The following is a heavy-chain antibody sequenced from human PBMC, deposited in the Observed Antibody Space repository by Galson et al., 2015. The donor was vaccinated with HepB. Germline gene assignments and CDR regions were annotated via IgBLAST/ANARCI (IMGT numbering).Heavy chain of an antibody. D-gene: IGHD3-3*01. CDR1: GFTFSYYA. CDR2: ISYDGSNK. CDR3: ARPTYYDFWSGFDY. J-gene: IGHJ4*02. V-gene: IGHV3-30*04. Sequence: SLRLSCAASGFTFSYYAMHWVRQAPGEGLEWVAVISYDGSNKYYADSVKGRFTISRDNSKNTLYLQMNSLRGEDTAVYYCARPTYYDFWSGFDYWGQGTLVIVSS.